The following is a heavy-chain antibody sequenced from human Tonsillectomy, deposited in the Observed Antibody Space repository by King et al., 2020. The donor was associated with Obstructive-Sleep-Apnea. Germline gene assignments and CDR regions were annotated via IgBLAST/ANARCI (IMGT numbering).Heavy chain of an antibody. Sequence: QLVQSGSELKKPGASVKVSCKASGYTFTSYAMNWVRQAPGQGREWMGRINTNTGNPTCGPGFTGRFVFSLDTSVSMAYLQSTSLKAEDSAVYYCAMDAAGLRYDWFDPWGQGTLVTVSS. D-gene: IGHD1-14*01. CDR1: GYTFTSYA. CDR2: INTNTGNP. V-gene: IGHV7-4-1*04. CDR3: AMDAAGLRYDWFDP. J-gene: IGHJ5*02.